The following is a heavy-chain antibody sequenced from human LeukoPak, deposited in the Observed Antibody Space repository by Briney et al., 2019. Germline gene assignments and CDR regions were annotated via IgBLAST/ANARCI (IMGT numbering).Heavy chain of an antibody. J-gene: IGHJ5*02. D-gene: IGHD3-10*01. V-gene: IGHV4-59*01. Sequence: SETLSLTCTVSGASISNYYWSWIRQPAGKGLEWIGYIYYSGSTNYKPSLKSRVTISVDTSKNQFSLRLSSVTAADTAVYYCARGGYYGSGNDFRFDPWGQGTLVTVSS. CDR1: GASISNYY. CDR3: ARGGYYGSGNDFRFDP. CDR2: IYYSGST.